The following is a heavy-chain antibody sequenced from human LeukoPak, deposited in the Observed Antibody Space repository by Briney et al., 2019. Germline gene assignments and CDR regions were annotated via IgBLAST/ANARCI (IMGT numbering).Heavy chain of an antibody. J-gene: IGHJ6*03. CDR2: ISYDGNYA. Sequence: AGGSLRLSCVGSGFAFSSSGLHWVRQGPGKGLEWVASISYDGNYAYYTDSVKGRFTISRVNSRTTVSLQMNSLRVEDTAIYFCAKATSRGVVPSSMEVWGKGTTVTVSS. CDR3: AKATSRGVVPSSMEV. V-gene: IGHV3-30*18. D-gene: IGHD3-10*01. CDR1: GFAFSSSG.